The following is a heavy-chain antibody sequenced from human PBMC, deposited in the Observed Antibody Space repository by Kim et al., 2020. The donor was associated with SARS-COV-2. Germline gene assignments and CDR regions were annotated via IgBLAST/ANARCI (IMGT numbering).Heavy chain of an antibody. D-gene: IGHD3-10*01. CDR3: ARHSPLVRGIVPGWFDP. CDR2: VYYTGTT. V-gene: IGHV4-39*01. J-gene: IGHJ5*02. CDR1: GDSISTTTFY. Sequence: SETLSLTCSVSGDSISTTTFYWGWVRQPPGKGLEWIGSVYYTGTTHYIPSLKSRVTISVDTSRNQFSLRLSSVTAADTAVYYCARHSPLVRGIVPGWFDPWGQGTLVTVSS.